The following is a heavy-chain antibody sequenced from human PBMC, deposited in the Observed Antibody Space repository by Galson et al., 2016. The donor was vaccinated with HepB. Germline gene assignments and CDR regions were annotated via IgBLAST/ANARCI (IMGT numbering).Heavy chain of an antibody. CDR3: ATRPADGSSYYFDC. CDR2: INTSKGNT. D-gene: IGHD6-13*01. Sequence: SVKVSCKASGYTFTRYVISWVRQAPGQGLEWMGWINTSKGNTYYAQKFQGRVTLTIDTSTSTAYMELRSLISDDAAVYYCATRPADGSSYYFDCWGQGTLVTVSS. CDR1: GYTFTRYV. V-gene: IGHV1-18*01. J-gene: IGHJ4*02.